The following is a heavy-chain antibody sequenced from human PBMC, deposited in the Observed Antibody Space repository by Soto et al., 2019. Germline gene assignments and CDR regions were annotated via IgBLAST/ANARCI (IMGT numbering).Heavy chain of an antibody. CDR3: ARGDEWNDWYYYYGTDV. CDR1: GYTFTSYG. D-gene: IGHD1-1*01. J-gene: IGHJ6*02. V-gene: IGHV1-18*01. Sequence: QVQLVQSGAEVKKPGASVKVSCKASGYTFTSYGISWVRQAPGQGLEWMGWISAYNGNTNSAQKLQGRVTRTTDTSTSTAYMELSSLRSDDTAVYYCARGDEWNDWYYYYGTDVWGQGTTVTVSS. CDR2: ISAYNGNT.